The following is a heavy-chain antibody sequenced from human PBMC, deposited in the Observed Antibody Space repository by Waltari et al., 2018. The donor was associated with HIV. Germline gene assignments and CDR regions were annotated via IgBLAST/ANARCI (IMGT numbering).Heavy chain of an antibody. J-gene: IGHJ4*02. CDR3: TRDGLYYDFWSGYPGY. CDR1: GFTFGDYV. CDR2: IRSKAYGGTK. Sequence: EVQLVESGGGLVQPGRSLRLSCTASGFTFGDYVMSWFRQAPGEVLEWVGFIRSKAYGGTKEYAASGKGRFTISRDDSKSSAYLQMNSLKTEDTAVYYCTRDGLYYDFWSGYPGYWGQGTLVTVSS. D-gene: IGHD3-3*01. V-gene: IGHV3-49*03.